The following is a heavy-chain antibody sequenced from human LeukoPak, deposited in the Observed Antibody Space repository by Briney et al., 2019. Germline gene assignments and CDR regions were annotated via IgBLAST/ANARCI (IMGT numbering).Heavy chain of an antibody. J-gene: IGHJ4*02. Sequence: SETLSLTCTVSGGSVSNYYWSWIRQPPGKGLEWLGYIYYSGSTNYDPSLKCRVTISLDTSNNQFSLKLTSVTAADTAVYYCARFYDAPYYFDYWGQGVLVTVSS. CDR3: ARFYDAPYYFDY. CDR1: GGSVSNYY. CDR2: IYYSGST. V-gene: IGHV4-59*02. D-gene: IGHD3-3*01.